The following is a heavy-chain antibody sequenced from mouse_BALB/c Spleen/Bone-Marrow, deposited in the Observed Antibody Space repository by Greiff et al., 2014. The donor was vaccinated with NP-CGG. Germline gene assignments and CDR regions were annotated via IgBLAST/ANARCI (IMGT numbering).Heavy chain of an antibody. J-gene: IGHJ2*01. Sequence: QVQLQQPGAELLKPGTSVKLSCKASGYTFTRYWMHWVKQRPGQGLEWIGELNPSNGHTNYNGKFKNKATVTVDKSSSTAYMRLSSLTSEDSAVYYCARMITTRGFDYWGQGTTLTVSS. CDR1: GYTFTRYW. V-gene: IGHV1S81*02. CDR3: ARMITTRGFDY. CDR2: LNPSNGHT. D-gene: IGHD2-4*01.